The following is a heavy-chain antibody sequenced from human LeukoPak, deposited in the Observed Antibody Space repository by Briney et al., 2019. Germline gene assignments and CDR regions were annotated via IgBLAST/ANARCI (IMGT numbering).Heavy chain of an antibody. D-gene: IGHD1-26*01. Sequence: PGGSLRLSCAASGFTFSIYDIHWVRQAIGKGLEWVSTIGTAGGTSYPDSVKGRFTISRDNAKNTVYLQMNSLRAEDTAVYYCARDLTGAVFDFWGQGTLVTVSS. CDR3: ARDLTGAVFDF. V-gene: IGHV3-13*04. J-gene: IGHJ4*02. CDR1: GFTFSIYD. CDR2: IGTAGGT.